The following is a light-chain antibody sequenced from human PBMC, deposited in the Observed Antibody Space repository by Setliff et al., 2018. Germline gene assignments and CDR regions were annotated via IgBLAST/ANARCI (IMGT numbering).Light chain of an antibody. J-gene: IGLJ1*01. CDR2: DVT. CDR3: SSYSKTAFDV. V-gene: IGLV2-14*03. CDR1: INDVGGYDF. Sequence: QSVLIQPASVSGSPGQSMTISCTGSINDVGGYDFVSWYQQHPGKAPKLMIYDVTKRPSGVSNRFSGSKSGNTASLTISSLQAEDEADYYCSSYSKTAFDVFGYGTKVTVL.